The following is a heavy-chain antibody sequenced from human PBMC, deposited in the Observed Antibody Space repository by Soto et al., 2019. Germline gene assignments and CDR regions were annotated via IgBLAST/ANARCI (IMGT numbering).Heavy chain of an antibody. CDR1: GITFSSYA. CDR2: VSGDTGST. Sequence: EVQLLESGGGLVQPGGSLRLSCAVSGITFSSYAMSWVRQAPGKGLEWVSGVSGDTGSTFYADSVKGRCIVSRDNSKNTLYLNMNSLRADDTAVYYCAKDGSGSYQPTVCDYWGQGTLVTVSS. D-gene: IGHD1-26*01. V-gene: IGHV3-23*01. CDR3: AKDGSGSYQPTVCDY. J-gene: IGHJ4*02.